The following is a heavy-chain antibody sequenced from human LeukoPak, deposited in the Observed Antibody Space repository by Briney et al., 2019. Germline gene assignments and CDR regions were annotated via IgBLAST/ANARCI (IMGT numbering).Heavy chain of an antibody. Sequence: ASVKVSCKASGYTFTSYYMHWVRQAPGQGLEWMGIINPSGGSTSSAQKFPGRVTMTRDTSTSTFYMELSSLRSDDTAVYYCARDRDTYYDILTGYSSYYFDYWGQGTLVTVSS. V-gene: IGHV1-46*01. CDR1: GYTFTSYY. J-gene: IGHJ4*02. D-gene: IGHD3-9*01. CDR2: INPSGGST. CDR3: ARDRDTYYDILTGYSSYYFDY.